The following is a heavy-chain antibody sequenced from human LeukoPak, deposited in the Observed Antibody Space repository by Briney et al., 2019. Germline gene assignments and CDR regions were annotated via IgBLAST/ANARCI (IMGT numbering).Heavy chain of an antibody. CDR3: ARLGQGGFLEWLRGYFDY. J-gene: IGHJ4*02. Sequence: GESLKISCKGSGYSFTNYWIGWVRQMPGKGLEWMGIIYPGDSDTRYSPSFQGQVTISADKSISTAYLQWSSLKASDTAMYYCARLGQGGFLEWLRGYFDYWGQGTLVTVSS. D-gene: IGHD3-3*01. CDR2: IYPGDSDT. V-gene: IGHV5-51*01. CDR1: GYSFTNYW.